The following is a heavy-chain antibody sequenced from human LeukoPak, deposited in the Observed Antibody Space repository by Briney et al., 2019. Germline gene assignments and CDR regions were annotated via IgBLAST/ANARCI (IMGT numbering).Heavy chain of an antibody. J-gene: IGHJ3*02. CDR2: ISWNSGSI. CDR1: GFTFDDYA. D-gene: IGHD3-10*01. CDR3: AREKGTMIRAMAFEM. V-gene: IGHV3-9*01. Sequence: GESLRLSCAASGFTFDDYAMHWVRQAPGKGLEWVSGISWNSGSIGYADSVKGRFTISRDNAQNSLYLQINSLRAEDTAVYYCAREKGTMIRAMAFEMWGQGTMVTVSS.